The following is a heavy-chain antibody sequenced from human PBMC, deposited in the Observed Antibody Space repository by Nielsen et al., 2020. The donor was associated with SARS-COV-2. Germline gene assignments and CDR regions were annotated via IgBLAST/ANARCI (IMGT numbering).Heavy chain of an antibody. V-gene: IGHV3-30*18. Sequence: GESLKISCAASGFTFDDYAMHWVRQAPGKGLEWVAVISYDGSNNYYADSVKGRFTISRDNAKNSLYLQMNSLRAEDTALYYCAKDQSAGTGGYWGQGTLVTVSS. J-gene: IGHJ4*02. CDR2: ISYDGSNN. D-gene: IGHD6-13*01. CDR3: AKDQSAGTGGY. CDR1: GFTFDDYA.